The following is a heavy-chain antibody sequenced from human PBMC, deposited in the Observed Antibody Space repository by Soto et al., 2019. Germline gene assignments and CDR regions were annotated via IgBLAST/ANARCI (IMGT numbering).Heavy chain of an antibody. CDR3: ARGLLYYDFWSGYYGMDV. D-gene: IGHD3-3*01. CDR1: GGSFSGYY. V-gene: IGHV4-34*01. J-gene: IGHJ6*02. Sequence: SETVSLTCAVYGGSFSGYYWSWIRQPPGKGLEWIGEINHSGSTNYNPSLKSRVTISVDTSKNQFSLKLSSVTAADTAVYYCARGLLYYDFWSGYYGMDVWGQGTTVTVSS. CDR2: INHSGST.